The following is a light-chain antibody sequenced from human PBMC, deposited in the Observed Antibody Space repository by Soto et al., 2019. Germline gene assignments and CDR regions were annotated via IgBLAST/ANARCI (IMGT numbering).Light chain of an antibody. CDR2: XNS. Sequence: QPVVTQPPSVSGAPGXRXXISXXGSSSNIGAGYDVHWYQQLPGTAPKRLXYXNSNRPSGVPDRFSGSKSGTSASLAITGLQAEDEADYYCQSYDSSLSGYVFGTGTKLTVL. CDR1: SSNIGAGYD. V-gene: IGLV1-40*01. CDR3: QSYDSSLSGYV. J-gene: IGLJ1*01.